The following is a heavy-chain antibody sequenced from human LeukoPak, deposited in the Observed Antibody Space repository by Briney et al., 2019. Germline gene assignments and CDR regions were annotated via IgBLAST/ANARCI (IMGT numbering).Heavy chain of an antibody. J-gene: IGHJ4*02. D-gene: IGHD6-13*01. CDR2: IYYSGST. CDR3: ARHRAAAADTWNGIGFVY. V-gene: IGHV4-39*01. CDR1: GGSISSSSYY. Sequence: SETLSLTCTVSGGSISSSSYYWGWIRQPPGKGLEWIGSIYYSGSTYYNPSLKSRVTISVDTSKNQFSLKLSSVTAADPAVYYCARHRAAAADTWNGIGFVYWGQGTLVTVSS.